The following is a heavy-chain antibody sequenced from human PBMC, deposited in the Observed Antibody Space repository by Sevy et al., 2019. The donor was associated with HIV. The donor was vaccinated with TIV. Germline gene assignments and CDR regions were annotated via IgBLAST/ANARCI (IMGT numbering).Heavy chain of an antibody. J-gene: IGHJ3*02. CDR1: GISFSNYW. Sequence: GGFLRLSCAASGISFSNYWMNWVRQAPGKGLEWVANINQDGSEKKFVGSVKGRFTISRDNAKNSVYLQMNSLTAEDTAVYYCARDRWAKYPEDGFDIWGQGTMVTVSS. V-gene: IGHV3-7*01. CDR2: INQDGSEK. CDR3: ARDRWAKYPEDGFDI.